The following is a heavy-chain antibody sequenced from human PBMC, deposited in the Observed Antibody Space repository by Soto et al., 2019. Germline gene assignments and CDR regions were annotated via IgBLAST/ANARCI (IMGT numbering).Heavy chain of an antibody. CDR1: GDSITSNSYF. J-gene: IGHJ6*02. CDR2: IYYSGTT. D-gene: IGHD2-2*03. Sequence: SDTLSLTCTVSGDSITSNSYFWALIRQPPGKGLEWIGSIYYSGTTYYNPSLKSRVTISVDRSKNQFSLKLSSVTAADTAVYYCARLNGYCVSTGCHGYDGMDVWGQGTTVT. V-gene: IGHV4-39*01. CDR3: ARLNGYCVSTGCHGYDGMDV.